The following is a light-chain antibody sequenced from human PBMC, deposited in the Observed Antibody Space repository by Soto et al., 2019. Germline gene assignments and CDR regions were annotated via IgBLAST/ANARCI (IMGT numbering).Light chain of an antibody. CDR1: QSVNNNY. CDR3: QQYGTSPFT. J-gene: IGKJ3*01. V-gene: IGKV3-20*01. Sequence: EIVLTQSTGTLSLSPGEGATLSCRASQSVNNNYLAWYQQRPGQAPRLLIYGASSRPNGVPDRFFGSGSGTDFTLTISRLEPEDFAVFFCQQYGTSPFTFGPGTTVDI. CDR2: GAS.